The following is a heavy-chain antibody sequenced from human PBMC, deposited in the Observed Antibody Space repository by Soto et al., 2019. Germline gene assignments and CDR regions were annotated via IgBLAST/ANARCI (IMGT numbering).Heavy chain of an antibody. CDR3: ARGNIAAALVY. CDR1: GGSISSYY. Sequence: PSETLSLTCTVSGGSISSYYWSWIRQPPGKGLEWIGYIYYSGSTNYNPSLKSRVTISVDTSKNQFSLNLGPVTAADTAVYYCARGNIAAALVYWGPGTLVTLSS. CDR2: IYYSGST. D-gene: IGHD6-13*01. V-gene: IGHV4-59*12. J-gene: IGHJ4*02.